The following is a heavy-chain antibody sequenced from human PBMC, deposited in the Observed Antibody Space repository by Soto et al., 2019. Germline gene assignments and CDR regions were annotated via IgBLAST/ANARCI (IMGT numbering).Heavy chain of an antibody. V-gene: IGHV3-11*01. CDR2: ISSSGSTI. CDR1: GFTFSDYY. CDR3: ARDYLSIPLYYRRYFDY. Sequence: GGSLRLSCAASGFTFSDYYMSWIRQAPGKGLEWVSYISSSGSTIYYADSVKGRFTISRDNAKNSLYLQMNSLRAEDTAVYYCARDYLSIPLYYRRYFDYWGQGTLVTVSS. J-gene: IGHJ4*02. D-gene: IGHD3-10*01.